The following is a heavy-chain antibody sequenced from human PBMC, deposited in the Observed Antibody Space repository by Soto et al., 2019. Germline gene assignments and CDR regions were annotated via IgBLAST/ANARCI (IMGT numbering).Heavy chain of an antibody. CDR3: ARVLRYCSGGSCYPDDAQFDY. CDR2: IFSNDEK. Sequence: QVTLKESGPVLVKPTETLTLTCTVSGFSLSNARMGVSWIRQPPGKALEWLAHIFSNDEKSYSTSLKSRLTISKDTSKSQVFLTMTNMDPVDTATYYCARVLRYCSGGSCYPDDAQFDYWGQGTLVTVSS. D-gene: IGHD2-15*01. V-gene: IGHV2-26*01. J-gene: IGHJ4*02. CDR1: GFSLSNARMG.